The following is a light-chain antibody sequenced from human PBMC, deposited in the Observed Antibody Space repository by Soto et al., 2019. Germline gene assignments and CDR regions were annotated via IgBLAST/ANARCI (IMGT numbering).Light chain of an antibody. V-gene: IGLV1-51*01. CDR3: GSWDSSLSAYV. CDR1: SSNIGVNS. CDR2: DDN. Sequence: QSVRTPAPSVAAAPVQELTISCSGTSSNIGVNSVSWYQQLPGTAPKLLIYDDNKRPSGIPDRFSGSKYGTSATLGITGFQTGDEADYYCGSWDSSLSAYVFGTGTKVTVL. J-gene: IGLJ1*01.